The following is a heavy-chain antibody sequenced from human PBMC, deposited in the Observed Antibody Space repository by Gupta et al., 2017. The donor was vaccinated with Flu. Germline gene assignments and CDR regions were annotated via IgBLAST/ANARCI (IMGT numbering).Heavy chain of an antibody. D-gene: IGHD6-13*01. CDR1: GLTFSDYA. J-gene: IGHJ4*02. Sequence: EVQLLESGGGVVQPGGSLRLSCVVSGLTFSDYAMNWVRQAPGKRLEWLSTVDAGGDRTYYADSVMGRFTISRDNSKNTIYLQMNSLRGDDTAVYYCAKDRSGNPAIDYWGQGALVTVSA. CDR2: VDAGGDRT. CDR3: AKDRSGNPAIDY. V-gene: IGHV3-23*01.